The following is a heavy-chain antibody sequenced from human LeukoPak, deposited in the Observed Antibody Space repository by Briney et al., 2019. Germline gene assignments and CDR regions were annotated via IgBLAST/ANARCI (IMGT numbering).Heavy chain of an antibody. CDR2: ISSSSSYI. CDR3: ARDLSAAASPLMGFDY. V-gene: IGHV3-21*01. J-gene: IGHJ4*02. CDR1: GFTFSSYS. D-gene: IGHD6-6*01. Sequence: GGSLRLSCAASGFTFSSYSMNWVRQAPGKGLEWVSSISSSSSYIYYADSVKGRFTISRDNAKNSLYLQMNSLRAEDTAVYYCARDLSAAASPLMGFDYWGQGTLVTVSS.